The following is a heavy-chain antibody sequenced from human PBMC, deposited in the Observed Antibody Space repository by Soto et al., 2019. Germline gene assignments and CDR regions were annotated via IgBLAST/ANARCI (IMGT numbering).Heavy chain of an antibody. CDR2: INPSGGGT. Sequence: GASVKVSCKASGGTFSCYTISWVRQAPGQGLEWMGIINPSGGGTTYAQKFQGRVTMTRDTSTSTFHMELSSLTSEDTALYYCAGLYHYDSSGYYDYWGQGTLVTVSS. CDR3: AGLYHYDSSGYYDY. V-gene: IGHV1-46*01. CDR1: GGTFSCYT. D-gene: IGHD3-22*01. J-gene: IGHJ4*02.